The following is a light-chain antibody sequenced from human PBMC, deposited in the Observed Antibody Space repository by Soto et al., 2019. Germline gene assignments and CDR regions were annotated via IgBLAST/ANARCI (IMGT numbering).Light chain of an antibody. CDR3: QQSYSAPQFT. J-gene: IGKJ3*01. V-gene: IGKV1-39*01. CDR2: AIS. Sequence: DIQMTQSPSSLSASVGDRVTITCRASESIGSHLNWYQQKPGQAPKVLIYAISFLQSVVPSRFSGSGSGTDFTLTISSLQPEDFATYYCQQSYSAPQFTFGPGTKVDIK. CDR1: ESIGSH.